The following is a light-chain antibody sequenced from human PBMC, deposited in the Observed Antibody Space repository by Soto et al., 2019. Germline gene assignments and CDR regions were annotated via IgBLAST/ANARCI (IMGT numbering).Light chain of an antibody. Sequence: DIQMTQSPSTLSASVGDRVTITCRASQSISSWLAWYQQKPGKAPKLLIYKASSLESGVPSRFSGSGSGTEFTLTTSRLQPDDFATYYCQQYNSYSPYTFGQGTKLAIK. V-gene: IGKV1-5*03. CDR1: QSISSW. CDR2: KAS. J-gene: IGKJ2*01. CDR3: QQYNSYSPYT.